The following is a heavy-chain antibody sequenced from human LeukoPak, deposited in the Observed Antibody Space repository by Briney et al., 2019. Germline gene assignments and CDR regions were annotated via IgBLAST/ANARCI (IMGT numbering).Heavy chain of an antibody. CDR3: ARGNCIGGSCYSGYYYGLDV. CDR2: IYTSGII. CDR1: GGSISSYY. J-gene: IGHJ6*02. D-gene: IGHD2-15*01. V-gene: IGHV4-4*07. Sequence: PSETLSLTCTVSGGSISSYYWSWIRQPAGKGLEWIGRIYTSGIINYNPSLKSRVTMSVDTSKSQFSLKLSSVTAADTAVYYCARGNCIGGSCYSGYYYGLDVWGQGTTVTVAS.